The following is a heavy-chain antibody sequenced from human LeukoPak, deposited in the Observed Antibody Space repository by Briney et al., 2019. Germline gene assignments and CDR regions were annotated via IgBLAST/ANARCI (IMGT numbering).Heavy chain of an antibody. CDR2: IYYSGNT. V-gene: IGHV4-59*01. J-gene: IGHJ4*02. CDR3: ARAGSWKLNFDY. D-gene: IGHD6-13*01. Sequence: PSETLSLTCTVSGGSISSYYWSWIRQPPGKGLEWIGYIYYSGNTNYNPSLETRVTTSVDTSKNQFSLKLSSVTAADTAVYYCARAGSWKLNFDYWGQGTLVTVSS. CDR1: GGSISSYY.